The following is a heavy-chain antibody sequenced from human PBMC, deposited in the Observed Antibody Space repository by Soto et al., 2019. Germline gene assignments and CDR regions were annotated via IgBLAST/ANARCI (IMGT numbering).Heavy chain of an antibody. D-gene: IGHD2-21*01. CDR3: APELIAKYGMDV. J-gene: IGHJ6*02. CDR1: GFTVSGNY. V-gene: IGHV3-53*01. CDR2: IYTDDNI. Sequence: EVQLVESGGGLVQPGGSLRLSCAASGFTVSGNYVTWVRQAPGKGLEWVSVIYTDDNIYYADSVTGRFTISRDNSKNTFYLQMNRLRVEDTAVYYCAPELIAKYGMDVWGQGTTVTVSS.